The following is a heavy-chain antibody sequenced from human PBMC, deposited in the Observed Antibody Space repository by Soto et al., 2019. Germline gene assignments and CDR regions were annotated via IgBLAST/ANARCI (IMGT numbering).Heavy chain of an antibody. CDR1: GFTFSNYY. J-gene: IGHJ4*02. D-gene: IGHD3-3*01. Sequence: WGSMRLSCAASGFTFSNYYMSLIRQAPGKGLEWVAHINFSKSYTNYADSVKGRFTISRDNAKSSLYLQMNSLRAEDTAVYYCARGSILDYWGPGTLVTVSS. V-gene: IGHV3-11*06. CDR3: ARGSILDY. CDR2: INFSKSYT.